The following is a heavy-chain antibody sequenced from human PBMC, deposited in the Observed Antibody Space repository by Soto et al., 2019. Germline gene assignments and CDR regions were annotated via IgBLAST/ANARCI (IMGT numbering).Heavy chain of an antibody. CDR1: GGTFSSYT. CDR3: ARDGTLYDSRAYYYLY. Sequence: SVKVSCKASGGTFSSYTITWVRQAPGQGLEWMGGITPMFGTANYAQKFRGRVTITADESTSTAYMELSSLRSEDTAMYFCARDGTLYDSRAYYYLYWGQGTLVTVSS. J-gene: IGHJ4*02. CDR2: ITPMFGTA. D-gene: IGHD3-22*01. V-gene: IGHV1-69*13.